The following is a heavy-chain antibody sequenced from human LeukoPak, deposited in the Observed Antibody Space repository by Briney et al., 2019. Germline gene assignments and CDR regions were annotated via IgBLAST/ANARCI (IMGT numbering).Heavy chain of an antibody. CDR3: ARDRSFDY. CDR1: GFTFSSYS. Sequence: GGSLRLSCAASGFTFSSYSLNWVRQAPGKGLEWVSSISIGSTYIYYADSVKGRFTISRDNAKNSLFLQMNSLSAEDTAVYYCARDRSFDYWGQGTLVTVSS. V-gene: IGHV3-21*01. CDR2: ISIGSTYI. J-gene: IGHJ4*02.